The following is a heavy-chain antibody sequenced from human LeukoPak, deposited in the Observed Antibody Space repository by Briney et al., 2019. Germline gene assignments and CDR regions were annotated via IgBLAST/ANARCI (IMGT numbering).Heavy chain of an antibody. D-gene: IGHD5-18*01. CDR1: GFTFSSYS. Sequence: GGSLRLSCAASGFTFSSYSMNWVRQAPGKGLGWVSYISSSSSTIYYADSVKGRFNISRDNAKNSLYLQMNSLRAEDTAVYYCARDSYSYGHNWFDPWGQGTLVTVSS. CDR2: ISSSSSTI. V-gene: IGHV3-48*04. CDR3: ARDSYSYGHNWFDP. J-gene: IGHJ5*02.